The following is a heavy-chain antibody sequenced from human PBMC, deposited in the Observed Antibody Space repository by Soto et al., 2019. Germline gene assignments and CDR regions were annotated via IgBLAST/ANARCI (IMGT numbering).Heavy chain of an antibody. J-gene: IGHJ4*01. Sequence: ASETLSLTCTVSGGSMSSHYWSWIRQPPGRGLEWIGHIFYSGSTNYNPALKSRVTISVDASKSQFSLKLSSVTAADTALYFCAKDITWGGDSPGYHPFDSWGQGTLVTVSS. D-gene: IGHD3-22*01. CDR1: GGSMSSHY. CDR2: IFYSGST. V-gene: IGHV4-59*03. CDR3: AKDITWGGDSPGYHPFDS.